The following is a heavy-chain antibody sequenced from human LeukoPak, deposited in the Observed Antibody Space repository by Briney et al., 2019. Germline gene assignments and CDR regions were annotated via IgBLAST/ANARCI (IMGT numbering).Heavy chain of an antibody. J-gene: IGHJ5*02. CDR1: GDSVSSNSAA. D-gene: IGHD6-13*01. CDR2: TYYRSKWYN. V-gene: IGHV6-1*01. CDR3: AREGITDRGYSSSWYGGNWFDP. Sequence: SQTLSLTCAISGDSVSSNSAAWNWIRQSPSRGLEWLGRTYYRSKWYNDYAVSVKSRITINPDTSKNQFSLQLNSVPPEDTAVYYCAREGITDRGYSSSWYGGNWFDPWGQGTLVTVSS.